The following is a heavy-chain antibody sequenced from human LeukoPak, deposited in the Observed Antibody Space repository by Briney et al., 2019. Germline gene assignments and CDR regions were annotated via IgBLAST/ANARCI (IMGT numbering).Heavy chain of an antibody. J-gene: IGHJ4*02. D-gene: IGHD2-15*01. CDR3: AEDQKLQPFHY. CDR2: IQFDGSDE. CDR1: GFVFSTYG. V-gene: IGHV3-30*02. Sequence: GGSLRLSCTASGFVFSTYGMHWVRQAPGKGLEWISFIQFDGSDEFYADSVKGRFIISRDNSKNTLNLQMNSLRTEDTSVYYCAEDQKLQPFHYWGQGTLVTVSS.